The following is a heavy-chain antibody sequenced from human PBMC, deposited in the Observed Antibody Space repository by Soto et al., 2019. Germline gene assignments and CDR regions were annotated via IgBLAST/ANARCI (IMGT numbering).Heavy chain of an antibody. CDR1: GFTISDYY. D-gene: IGHD1-26*01. Sequence: QVQLVESGGGLVKPGGSLRLSCAASGFTISDYYMSWIRQAPGKGLEWVSYISSSSSYTNYADSVKGRFTISRDNAKNSLYLQMNSLRAEDTAVYYCASMGKVGATGLVDYWGQGTLVTVSS. V-gene: IGHV3-11*06. J-gene: IGHJ4*02. CDR3: ASMGKVGATGLVDY. CDR2: ISSSSSYT.